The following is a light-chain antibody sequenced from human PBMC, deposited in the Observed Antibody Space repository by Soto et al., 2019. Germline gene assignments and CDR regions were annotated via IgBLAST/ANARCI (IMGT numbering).Light chain of an antibody. CDR2: EAS. V-gene: IGKV1-5*03. CDR1: QSISSW. J-gene: IGKJ1*01. CDR3: QQYNSYSRT. Sequence: DTQMTQSPSTLSASVGDRVTITFRASQSISSWLAWYQQKPGKAPELLIYEASSLQSGVPSRFSGSGSGTEFTLTISSLQPDDFATYYCQQYNSYSRTFGQGTKVDIK.